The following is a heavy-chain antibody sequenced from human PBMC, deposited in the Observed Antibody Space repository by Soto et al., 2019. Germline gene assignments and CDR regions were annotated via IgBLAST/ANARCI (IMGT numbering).Heavy chain of an antibody. J-gene: IGHJ4*02. Sequence: GGSLRLSCAASGFTFSSYWMSWVRQAPGKGLEWVANIKQDGSEKYYVDSVKGRFTISRDNAKNSLYLQMNSLRAEYTAVYYCASSFTVPAAIGYWGQGTLVTVSS. CDR2: IKQDGSEK. V-gene: IGHV3-7*01. CDR1: GFTFSSYW. CDR3: ASSFTVPAAIGY. D-gene: IGHD2-2*02.